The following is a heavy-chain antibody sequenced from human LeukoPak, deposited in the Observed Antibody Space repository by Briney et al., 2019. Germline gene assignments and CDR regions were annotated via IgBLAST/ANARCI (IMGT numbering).Heavy chain of an antibody. V-gene: IGHV4-34*01. CDR3: ATMGSGSSYFDY. CDR1: GGSFSGYY. CDR2: INHSGST. D-gene: IGHD3-10*01. Sequence: SETLSLTCAVYGGSFSGYYWSWIRQPPGKGLEWIGEINHSGSTNYNPSLKSRVTISVDTSKNQFSLRLSSVTAADTAVYYCATMGSGSSYFDYWGQGTLGTVSS. J-gene: IGHJ4*02.